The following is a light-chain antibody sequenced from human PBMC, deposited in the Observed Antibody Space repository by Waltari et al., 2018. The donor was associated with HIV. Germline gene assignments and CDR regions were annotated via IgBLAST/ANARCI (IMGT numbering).Light chain of an antibody. CDR2: DAS. CDR1: QGISSA. CDR3: QHFNSYLYT. J-gene: IGKJ2*01. Sequence: AIQLTQSPSSLSPSVGDRVTLTCRASQGISSALAWYQQRPGKAPKLLIYDASTLESGVPSRFSGSGSGTDFTLTISSLQPEDFATYYCQHFNSYLYTFGQGTKLEIK. V-gene: IGKV1-13*02.